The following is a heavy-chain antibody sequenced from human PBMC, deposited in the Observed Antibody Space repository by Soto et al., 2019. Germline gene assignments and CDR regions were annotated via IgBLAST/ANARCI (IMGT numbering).Heavy chain of an antibody. V-gene: IGHV4-59*01. CDR2: IYYSGST. D-gene: IGHD3-10*01. J-gene: IGHJ5*02. CDR1: GGSISGYY. CDR3: ARVTYYTSGSFVSRVDP. Sequence: SETLSLTCTVSGGSISGYYWSWIRQAPGKGLEWIGYIYYSGSTNYNPSLKSRVTISVDTSKNQFSLKLSSVTAADTAVYYCARVTYYTSGSFVSRVDPWGQGTLVTVSS.